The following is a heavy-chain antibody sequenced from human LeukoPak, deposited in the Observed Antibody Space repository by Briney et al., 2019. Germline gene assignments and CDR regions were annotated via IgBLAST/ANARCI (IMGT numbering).Heavy chain of an antibody. Sequence: SETLSLTCTVSGGSISSYYWSWIRQPPGKGLEWIGYIYYSGSTNYNPPLKSRVTISVDTSKNQFSLKLSSVTAADTAVYYCARAGRPYYYYGMDVWGQGTTVTVSS. D-gene: IGHD1-1*01. CDR3: ARAGRPYYYYGMDV. CDR1: GGSISSYY. J-gene: IGHJ6*02. V-gene: IGHV4-59*01. CDR2: IYYSGST.